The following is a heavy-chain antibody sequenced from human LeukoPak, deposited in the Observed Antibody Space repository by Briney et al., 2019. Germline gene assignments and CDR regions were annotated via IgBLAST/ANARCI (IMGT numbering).Heavy chain of an antibody. CDR1: GYTFTDYY. D-gene: IGHD2-21*01. V-gene: IGHV1-2*02. CDR2: INPNSGAT. Sequence: GSVKVSCKASGYTFTDYYMHWVRQAPGQGLEWMGWINPNSGATNYAQTFQGRVTMTRDTSISTAYMELSRLRSDDTAVYYCARGAEGEQHWGQGTLVTVSS. CDR3: ARGAEGEQH. J-gene: IGHJ1*01.